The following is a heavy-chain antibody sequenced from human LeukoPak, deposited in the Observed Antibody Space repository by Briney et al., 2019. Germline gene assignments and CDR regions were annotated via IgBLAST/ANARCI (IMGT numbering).Heavy chain of an antibody. CDR1: GFTFSSYG. CDR3: AKDLYSSSLFDY. J-gene: IGHJ4*02. D-gene: IGHD6-6*01. CDR2: IRYDASNK. Sequence: GGSLRLSCAASGFTFSSYGMHWVRQAPGKGLEWVAFIRYDASNKYYADSVKGRFTISRDNSENTLYLQMNSLRTEDTAVYYCAKDLYSSSLFDYWGQGTLVTVSS. V-gene: IGHV3-30*02.